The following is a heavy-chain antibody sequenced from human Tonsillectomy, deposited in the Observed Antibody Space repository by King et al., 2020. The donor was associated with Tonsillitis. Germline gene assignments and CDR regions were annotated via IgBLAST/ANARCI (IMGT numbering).Heavy chain of an antibody. CDR2: IRSKAYGGTT. CDR3: TRAWDYALYYFDY. V-gene: IGHV3-49*03. D-gene: IGHD3-16*01. CDR1: GFTFGDYA. J-gene: IGHJ4*02. Sequence: VQLVESGGGLVQPGRSLRLSCKASGFTFGDYAMSWFRQAPGKGLEWVGFIRSKAYGGTTEYAASVKGRFTISRDDSKNIAYLQMNGLKTEDTAVYYCTRAWDYALYYFDYWGQGTLVTVSS.